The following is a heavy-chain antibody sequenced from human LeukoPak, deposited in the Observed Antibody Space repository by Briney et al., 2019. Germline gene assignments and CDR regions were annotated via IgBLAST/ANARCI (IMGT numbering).Heavy chain of an antibody. V-gene: IGHV3-7*03. J-gene: IGHJ4*02. D-gene: IGHD3-10*01. Sequence: GGSLRLSCAASGFTFSSYSMNWVRQAPGKGLEWVANIKQDGSEKYYVDSVKGRFTISRDNAKDSLYLQMNSLRAEDTAVYYCARVYGLWFGEYEPYFDYWGQGTLVTVSS. CDR1: GFTFSSYS. CDR2: IKQDGSEK. CDR3: ARVYGLWFGEYEPYFDY.